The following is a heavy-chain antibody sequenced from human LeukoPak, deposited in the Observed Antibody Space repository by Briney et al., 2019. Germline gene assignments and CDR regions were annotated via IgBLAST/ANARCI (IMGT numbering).Heavy chain of an antibody. CDR1: GFSFSNNY. D-gene: IGHD1-1*01. CDR3: ARGQNVPA. J-gene: IGHJ4*02. CDR2: IYSGGST. Sequence: PGGSRRLSCAASGFSFSNNYMNWVRQAPGKGLEWVSVIYSGGSTYYADSVKGRFTISRDNSKNTLYLQMNSLRAEDTAVYYCARGQNVPAWGQGTLVTVSS. V-gene: IGHV3-53*01.